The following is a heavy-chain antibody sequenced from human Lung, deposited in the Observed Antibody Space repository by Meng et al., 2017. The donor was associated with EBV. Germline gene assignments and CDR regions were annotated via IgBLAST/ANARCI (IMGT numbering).Heavy chain of an antibody. CDR2: IYWDDDK. CDR3: AHIIVARPFDY. V-gene: IGHV2-5*02. Sequence: QSTLQGSGPTLVKPPQTLTLTCTFSGFSLSTRGVGVGWIRQPPGKALEWLALIYWDDDKRYSPSLKSRLTITKDTSKNQVVLTMTNMDPVDAATYYCAHIIVARPFDYWGQGTLVTVSS. D-gene: IGHD6-6*01. J-gene: IGHJ4*02. CDR1: GFSLSTRGVG.